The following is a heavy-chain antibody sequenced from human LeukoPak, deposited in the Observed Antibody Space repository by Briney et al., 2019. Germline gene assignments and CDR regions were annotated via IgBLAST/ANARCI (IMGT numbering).Heavy chain of an antibody. J-gene: IGHJ4*02. CDR1: GFTFSNYG. Sequence: GGSLRLSCAASGFTFSNYGMHWVRQAPGKSLEWVAVIWYDGSNKYYADSVKGRFTSSRDNSKNTLYLQMNSLRAEDTAVYYCAGNYGPYYFDYWGQGTLVTVSS. D-gene: IGHD3-10*01. V-gene: IGHV3-33*01. CDR3: AGNYGPYYFDY. CDR2: IWYDGSNK.